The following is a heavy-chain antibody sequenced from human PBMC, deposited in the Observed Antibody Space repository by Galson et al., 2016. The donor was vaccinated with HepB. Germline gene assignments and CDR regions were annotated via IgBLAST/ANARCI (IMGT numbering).Heavy chain of an antibody. CDR3: AKGGGIVEVAAPHAFEI. V-gene: IGHV3-23*01. Sequence: SLRLSCAASGFTFSSYAMSWVRQVPGKGLEWVSAISGSGGSTYYADSVKGRFTISRDNSKNTLHLQMKNLRAEDTAVYYCAKGGGIVEVAAPHAFEIWGQGTMVTVSS. J-gene: IGHJ3*02. CDR2: ISGSGGST. D-gene: IGHD2-15*01. CDR1: GFTFSSYA.